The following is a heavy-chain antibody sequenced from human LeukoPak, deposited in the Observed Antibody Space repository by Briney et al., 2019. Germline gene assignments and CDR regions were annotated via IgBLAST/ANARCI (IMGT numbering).Heavy chain of an antibody. D-gene: IGHD3-22*01. CDR3: ARWVHLDTSGYFVADY. CDR2: IYYTGTT. J-gene: IGHJ4*02. V-gene: IGHV4-59*01. Sequence: KPSETLSLTCTVSDGSISSYYWNWFRQPPGKELEWIGHIYYTGTTHYNPSLKSRVSISIDTFKNQFSLKLRSVTAVDTAVYYCARWVHLDTSGYFVADYWGQGTLITVFS. CDR1: DGSISSYY.